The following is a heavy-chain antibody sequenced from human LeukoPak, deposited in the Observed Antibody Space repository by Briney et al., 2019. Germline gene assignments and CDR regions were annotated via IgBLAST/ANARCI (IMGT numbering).Heavy chain of an antibody. CDR2: ISGSGGST. V-gene: IGHV3-23*01. CDR3: AKDQAAGSNVFDY. Sequence: PGGSLRLSCAASGFTFSSYAMSWVRQAPGKGLEWVSAISGSGGSTYYADSVKGRFTISRDNSKNTLYLQMNSLRTEDTAVYYCAKDQAAGSNVFDYWGQGTLVTVSS. J-gene: IGHJ4*02. D-gene: IGHD6-13*01. CDR1: GFTFSSYA.